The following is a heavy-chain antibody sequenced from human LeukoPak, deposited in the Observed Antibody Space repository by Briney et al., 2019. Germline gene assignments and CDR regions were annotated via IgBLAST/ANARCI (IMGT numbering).Heavy chain of an antibody. CDR3: ARDRDCSGGSCYSVGFDY. J-gene: IGHJ4*02. V-gene: IGHV3-11*06. CDR2: ISSSSSYT. Sequence: GVSLRLSCAASGFTFSDYYMSWIRQAPGKGLEGVSYISSSSSYTNYTDSVKGRFTISRDNAKNSLYLQMNSLRAEDTAVYYCARDRDCSGGSCYSVGFDYWGQGTLVTVSS. CDR1: GFTFSDYY. D-gene: IGHD2-15*01.